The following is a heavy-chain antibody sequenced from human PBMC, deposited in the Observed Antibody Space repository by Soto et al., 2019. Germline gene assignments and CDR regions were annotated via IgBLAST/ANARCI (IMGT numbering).Heavy chain of an antibody. CDR2: ISYDGSNK. CDR1: GFTFSSYG. J-gene: IGHJ3*02. V-gene: IGHV3-30*03. Sequence: GGSLRLSCAASGFTFSSYGMHWVRQAPGKGLEWVAVISYDGSNKYYADSVKGRFTISRDNSKNMLYLQMNSLRAEDTAVYYCARRSIAVAVGAFDIWGQGTMVTVSS. D-gene: IGHD6-19*01. CDR3: ARRSIAVAVGAFDI.